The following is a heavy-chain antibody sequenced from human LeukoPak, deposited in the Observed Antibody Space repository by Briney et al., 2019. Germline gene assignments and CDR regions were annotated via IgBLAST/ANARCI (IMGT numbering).Heavy chain of an antibody. CDR2: IKTDGSTT. CDR3: AKGSGEWRLWYYIDY. CDR1: GFTFSSYW. V-gene: IGHV3-74*01. Sequence: PGGSLRLSCAVSGFTFSSYWMHWVRQAPGKGLVWVSHIKTDGSTTAYADSVKGRFTISRDNAKNTLYLQMNSLRAEDTAVYYCAKGSGEWRLWYYIDYWGQGTLVTVSS. D-gene: IGHD5-18*01. J-gene: IGHJ4*02.